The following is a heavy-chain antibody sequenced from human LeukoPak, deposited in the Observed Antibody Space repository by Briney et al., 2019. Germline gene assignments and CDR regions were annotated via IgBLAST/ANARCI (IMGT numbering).Heavy chain of an antibody. CDR2: IDNDVTTT. CDR3: AREYWGSSFDY. J-gene: IGHJ4*02. Sequence: GGSLRLYCAASGFTFSVYGMHWVRQAPGKGLVWVSRIDNDVTTTSYADSVRGRFTISRDNAKSTLYLQMNSLRAEDTAVYYCAREYWGSSFDYWGQGTLVSVSS. D-gene: IGHD2-15*01. CDR1: GFTFSVYG. V-gene: IGHV3-74*01.